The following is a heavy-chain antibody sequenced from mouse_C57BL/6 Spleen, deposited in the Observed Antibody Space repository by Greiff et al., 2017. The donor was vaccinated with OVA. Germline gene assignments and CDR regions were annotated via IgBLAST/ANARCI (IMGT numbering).Heavy chain of an antibody. CDR1: GFTFSSYG. CDR3: ARQNPFAY. CDR2: ISSGGSYT. J-gene: IGHJ3*01. Sequence: EVQLVESGGDLVKPGGSLKLSCAASGFTFSSYGMSWVRQTPDKRLEWVATISSGGSYTYYPDSVKGRFTISRDNAKNTLYLQMSSLKSEDTAMYYCARQNPFAYWGQGTLVTVSA. V-gene: IGHV5-6*01.